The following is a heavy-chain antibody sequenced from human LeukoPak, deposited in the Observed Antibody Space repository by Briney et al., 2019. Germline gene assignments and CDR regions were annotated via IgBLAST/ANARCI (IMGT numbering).Heavy chain of an antibody. CDR3: AKASDPTSTSYFDY. J-gene: IGHJ4*02. CDR1: GFIFDDYA. Sequence: SLRLSCAASGFIFDDYAVHWVRQAPGEGLEWVSGISWKSGSIGYADSVKGRFTISRDNAKNSLYLQMNSLRAEDMALYYCAKASDPTSTSYFDYWGQGTLVTVSS. CDR2: ISWKSGSI. D-gene: IGHD1-1*01. V-gene: IGHV3-9*03.